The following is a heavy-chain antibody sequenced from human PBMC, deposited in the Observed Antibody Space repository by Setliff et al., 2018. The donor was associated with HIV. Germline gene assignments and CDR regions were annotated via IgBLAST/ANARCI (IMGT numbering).Heavy chain of an antibody. CDR3: ARGLSFYDPGGFDY. CDR1: GGSISSYY. V-gene: IGHV4-4*09. CDR2: IYTSGST. J-gene: IGHJ4*02. Sequence: SETLSLTCTVSGGSISSYYWSWIRQPPGKGLEWIGYIYTSGSTNYNPSLKSRVTMSLDTSKNQFSLKLSSVTAADTAVYYCARGLSFYDPGGFDYWGQGTLVTVSS. D-gene: IGHD3-22*01.